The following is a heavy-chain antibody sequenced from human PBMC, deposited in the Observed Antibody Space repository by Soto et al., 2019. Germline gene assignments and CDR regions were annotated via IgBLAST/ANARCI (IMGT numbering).Heavy chain of an antibody. D-gene: IGHD6-6*01. Sequence: PSETLSLTCAVSGGSLRGHYWSWIRQSPGKGLEWIGYIYYSGSTNYNPSLKSRVTISVDTSKNQFSLKLSSVTAADTAVYYCARGEYSSSSGYYYGMDVWGQGTTVTVSS. CDR2: IYYSGST. V-gene: IGHV4-59*11. J-gene: IGHJ6*02. CDR3: ARGEYSSSSGYYYGMDV. CDR1: GGSLRGHY.